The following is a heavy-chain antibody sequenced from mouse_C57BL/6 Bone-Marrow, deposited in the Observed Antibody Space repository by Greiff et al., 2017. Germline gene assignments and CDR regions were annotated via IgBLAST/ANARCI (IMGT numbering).Heavy chain of an antibody. Sequence: VQLKQSGAELVKPGASVKISCKASGYAFSSYWMNWVKQRPGKGLEWIGQIYPGDGDTNYNGKFKGKATLTADKSSSTAYMQLSSLTSEDSAVYFCARRKDYGSSFDYWGQGTTLTVSS. J-gene: IGHJ2*01. V-gene: IGHV1-80*01. D-gene: IGHD1-1*01. CDR2: IYPGDGDT. CDR1: GYAFSSYW. CDR3: ARRKDYGSSFDY.